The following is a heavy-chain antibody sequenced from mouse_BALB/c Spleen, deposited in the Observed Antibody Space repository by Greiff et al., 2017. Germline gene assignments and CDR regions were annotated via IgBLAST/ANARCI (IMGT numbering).Heavy chain of an antibody. CDR1: GYTFTSYN. CDR3: ARRGAVVDYFDY. D-gene: IGHD1-1*01. Sequence: QVQLQQPGAELVKPGASVKMSCKASGYTFTSYNMHWVKQTPGQGLEWIGAIYPGNGDTSYNQKFKGKATLTADKSSSTAYMQLSSLTSEDSAVYYCARRGAVVDYFDYWGQGTTLTVAS. V-gene: IGHV1-12*01. J-gene: IGHJ2*01. CDR2: IYPGNGDT.